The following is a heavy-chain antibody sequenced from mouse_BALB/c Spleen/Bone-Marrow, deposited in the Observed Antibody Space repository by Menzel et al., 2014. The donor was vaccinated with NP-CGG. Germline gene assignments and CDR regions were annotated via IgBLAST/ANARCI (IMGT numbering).Heavy chain of an antibody. CDR2: IDPETGGT. D-gene: IGHD2-4*01. V-gene: IGHV1-15*01. CDR1: GYTFTDYE. J-gene: IGHJ2*01. Sequence: VQLQDSGAELVRPGASATLSCKASGYTFTDYEMHWVKPTPAHGMEWIGAIDPETGGTAYNQKFKGKARLTADKSSSTAYMELRSLTSEDSAVYYCALYYDYDVGYWSQGTTLTVSS. CDR3: ALYYDYDVGY.